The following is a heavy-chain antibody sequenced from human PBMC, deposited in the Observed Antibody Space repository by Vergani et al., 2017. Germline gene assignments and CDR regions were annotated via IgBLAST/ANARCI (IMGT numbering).Heavy chain of an antibody. D-gene: IGHD2-21*02. CDR1: GGSFSGYY. CDR3: ARGSGRVVVTLKGWFDP. J-gene: IGHJ5*02. CDR2: INHRGST. V-gene: IGHV4-34*01. Sequence: QVQLQQWGAGLLKPSETLSLTCAVYGGSFSGYYWSWIRQPPGKGLEWMGEINHRGSTNYNPSLKSRVTISVDTSKNQFSLKLSSVTAADTAVYYCARGSGRVVVTLKGWFDPWGQGTLVTVSS.